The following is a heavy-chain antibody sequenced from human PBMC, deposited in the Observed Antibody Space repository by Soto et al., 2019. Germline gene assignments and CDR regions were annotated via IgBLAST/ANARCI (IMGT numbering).Heavy chain of an antibody. D-gene: IGHD5-18*01. CDR2: IYYSGST. J-gene: IGHJ6*03. CDR3: ARQIRYSYGYVNYMDV. V-gene: IGHV4-59*08. CDR1: GGSISSYY. Sequence: SETLSLTCTVSGGSISSYYWSWIRQPPGKGLEWIGYIYYSGSTNYNPSLKSRVTISVDTSKNQFSLKLSSVTAADTAVYYCARQIRYSYGYVNYMDVWGKGTTVTVSS.